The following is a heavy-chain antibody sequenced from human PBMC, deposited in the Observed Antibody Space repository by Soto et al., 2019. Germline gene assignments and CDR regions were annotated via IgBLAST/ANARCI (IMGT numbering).Heavy chain of an antibody. CDR3: ARGASNWQYFDY. CDR2: FHYTGIS. J-gene: IGHJ4*02. D-gene: IGHD4-4*01. CDR1: EGSIRGHY. Sequence: PSETLSLTCTVSEGSIRGHYWSWIRQPPGKGLEWIGYFHYTGISNYNSSLKSRVTMSLDTSKNQFSLKLSSVSAADTAIYYCARGASNWQYFDYWGQGALVTVS. V-gene: IGHV4-59*11.